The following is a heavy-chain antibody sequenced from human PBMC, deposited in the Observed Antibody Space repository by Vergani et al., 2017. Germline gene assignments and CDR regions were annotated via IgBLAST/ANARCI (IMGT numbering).Heavy chain of an antibody. CDR3: ARDSSSGLAGAFDI. V-gene: IGHV3-33*08. J-gene: IGHJ3*02. Sequence: VQLVESGGGLVQPGGSLRLSCAASGFTFSSYGMHWVRQAPGKGLEWVAVIWYDGSNKYYADSVKGRFTISRDNSKNTLYLQMNSLRAEDTAVYYCARDSSSGLAGAFDIWGQGTMVTVSS. CDR2: IWYDGSNK. D-gene: IGHD6-13*01. CDR1: GFTFSSYG.